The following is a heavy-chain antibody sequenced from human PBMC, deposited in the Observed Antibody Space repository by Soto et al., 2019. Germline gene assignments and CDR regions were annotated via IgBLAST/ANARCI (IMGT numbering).Heavy chain of an antibody. V-gene: IGHV4-31*03. CDR1: GESISSGGYY. CDR2: IYDSESD. Sequence: QVQLQESGPGLVKASQTLSLICSVSGESISSGGYYWSWIRHHPGKGLEWIGYIYDSESDYYNPSLKCRVTISMDTSKHHFAMKLSSVTAADTAVYYCARASSSSSAADYWGQGTLITVSS. CDR3: ARASSSSSAADY. D-gene: IGHD6-6*01. J-gene: IGHJ4*02.